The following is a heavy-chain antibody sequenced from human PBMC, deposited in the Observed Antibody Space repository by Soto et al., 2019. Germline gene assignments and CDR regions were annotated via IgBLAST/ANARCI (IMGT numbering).Heavy chain of an antibody. D-gene: IGHD3-22*01. J-gene: IGHJ4*02. CDR3: ARDYYRYYDSSGYYRSPAY. Sequence: SVKVSCKASGGTFSSYAISWVRQAPGQGLEWMGGIIPIFGTANYAQKFQGRVTITADESTSTAYMELSSLRAEDTAVYYCARDYYRYYDSSGYYRSPAYWGQGTLVTVSS. CDR1: GGTFSSYA. CDR2: IIPIFGTA. V-gene: IGHV1-69*13.